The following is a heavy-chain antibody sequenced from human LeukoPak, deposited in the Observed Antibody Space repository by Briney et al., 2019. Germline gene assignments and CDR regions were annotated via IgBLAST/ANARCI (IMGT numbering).Heavy chain of an antibody. CDR2: INPNSGGT. D-gene: IGHD3-22*01. CDR3: ASPPVHYYDSSGYYDAFDI. V-gene: IGHV1-2*06. Sequence: ASVKVSCKASGCTFTGYYMHWVRQAPGQGLEWMGRINPNSGGTNYAQKFQGRVTMTRDTSISTAYMELSRLRSDDTAVYYCASPPVHYYDSSGYYDAFDIWGQGTMVTVPS. CDR1: GCTFTGYY. J-gene: IGHJ3*02.